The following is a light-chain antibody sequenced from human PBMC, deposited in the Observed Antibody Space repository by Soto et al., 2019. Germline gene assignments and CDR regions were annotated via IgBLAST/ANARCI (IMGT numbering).Light chain of an antibody. Sequence: QPVLTQSPSPSASLGASVKLTCTLSSGHSNYTIAWHQQQSEKGPRYLMKLNSDGSHSKGDGIPDRFSGSSSGAERYLTISSLQSEDEADYYCQTWGSGIVVFGGGTQLTVL. CDR3: QTWGSGIVV. CDR1: SGHSNYT. CDR2: LNSDGSH. V-gene: IGLV4-69*01. J-gene: IGLJ2*01.